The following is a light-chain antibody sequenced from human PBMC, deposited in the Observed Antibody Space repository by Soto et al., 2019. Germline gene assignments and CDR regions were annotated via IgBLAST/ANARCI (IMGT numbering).Light chain of an antibody. V-gene: IGKV3-11*01. Sequence: EIVLTQSPCTLSFSPWERSTLSFRASQSVSSYLACYQQKPGQAPRLLIYDASNRATGIPARFSGSGSGTDFTLTISSLEPEDFAVYYCQQRSNWLTFGQGTRLEIK. CDR1: QSVSSY. CDR3: QQRSNWLT. J-gene: IGKJ5*01. CDR2: DAS.